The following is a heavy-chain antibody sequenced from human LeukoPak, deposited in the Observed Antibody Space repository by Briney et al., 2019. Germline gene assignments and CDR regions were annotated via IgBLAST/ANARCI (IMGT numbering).Heavy chain of an antibody. CDR1: GDSISGSTYY. V-gene: IGHV4-39*01. CDR2: IHSSGGT. D-gene: IGHD3-16*02. CDR3: ASSLGGGAIIVSYAY. Sequence: SETLSLTCTVSGDSISGSTYYWAWFRQPPGKRLEWIGGIHSSGGTYYNPSLESRVTISVDTSENQFSLRLNSVIAADTAVYSCASSLGGGAIIVSYAYWGQGILVTVSS. J-gene: IGHJ4*02.